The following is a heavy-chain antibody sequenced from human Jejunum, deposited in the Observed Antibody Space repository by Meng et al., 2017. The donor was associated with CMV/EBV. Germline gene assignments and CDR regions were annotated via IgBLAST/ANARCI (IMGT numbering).Heavy chain of an antibody. CDR2: INHSGSA. J-gene: IGHJ4*02. D-gene: IGHD2-2*01. Sequence: YGGSFSGYYWSWSRQSPEQGLEWIGKINHSGSASYKPSLRRRVTISEDTSKNQFSLRLTSVTAADTAIYYCARKYCGSSNCYPFDYWGQGELVTVSS. V-gene: IGHV4-34*01. CDR1: GGSFSGYY. CDR3: ARKYCGSSNCYPFDY.